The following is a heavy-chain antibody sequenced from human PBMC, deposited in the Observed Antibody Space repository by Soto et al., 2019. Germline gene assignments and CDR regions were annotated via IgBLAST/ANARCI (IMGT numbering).Heavy chain of an antibody. CDR1: VFSLSTRLMG. V-gene: IGHV2-5*02. Sequence: GSGPTLVNPTQTLTLTCTFSVFSLSTRLMGVGWIRQPPGKALEWLALIYWDDDKRYSPSLKSRLTITKDTSKNQVVLTMTNMDPVDTATYYCAHRPYGSGSYYTTPYWFDPWGQGTLVTVSS. CDR2: IYWDDDK. D-gene: IGHD3-10*01. CDR3: AHRPYGSGSYYTTPYWFDP. J-gene: IGHJ5*02.